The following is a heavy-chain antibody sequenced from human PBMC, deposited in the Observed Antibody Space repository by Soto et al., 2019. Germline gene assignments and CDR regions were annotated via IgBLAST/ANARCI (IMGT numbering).Heavy chain of an antibody. CDR1: GGSISSGGFY. Sequence: SETPSLTCTVSGGSISSGGFYWSLIRQHPGKGLEWIGYIYYSGSTYYNPSLKSRVTISVDTSRNQFSLKLSSVTAADTAVYYCARGPLGGYCSGGSCSNWFDPWGQGTLVTVSS. J-gene: IGHJ5*02. V-gene: IGHV4-31*03. CDR2: IYYSGST. D-gene: IGHD2-15*01. CDR3: ARGPLGGYCSGGSCSNWFDP.